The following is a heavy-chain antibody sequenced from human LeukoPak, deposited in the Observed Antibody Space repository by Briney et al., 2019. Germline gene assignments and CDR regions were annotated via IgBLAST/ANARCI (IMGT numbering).Heavy chain of an antibody. V-gene: IGHV3-23*01. J-gene: IGHJ4*02. Sequence: GGTLRLSCAASGFTFSSYGMSWVRQAPGKGLEWFSAISGSGGTTYYADSVKGRFTISRDNSKNTLYLQMNSLRAEDTAVYYCARDRPGVAAGTLDYWGQGTLVTVSS. D-gene: IGHD6-13*01. CDR3: ARDRPGVAAGTLDY. CDR2: ISGSGGTT. CDR1: GFTFSSYG.